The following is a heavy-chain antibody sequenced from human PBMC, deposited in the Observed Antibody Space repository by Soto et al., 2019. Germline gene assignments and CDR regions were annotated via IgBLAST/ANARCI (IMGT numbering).Heavy chain of an antibody. Sequence: SETLSLTCAVYGGSFSGYYWSWIRQPPGKGLEWIGEINHSGSTNYNPSLKSRVTISVDTSKNQFSLKLSSVTAADTAVYYCARGPGYDFWSGYKKGFDYWGQGTLVTVSS. CDR1: GGSFSGYY. CDR3: ARGPGYDFWSGYKKGFDY. J-gene: IGHJ4*02. CDR2: INHSGST. D-gene: IGHD3-3*01. V-gene: IGHV4-34*01.